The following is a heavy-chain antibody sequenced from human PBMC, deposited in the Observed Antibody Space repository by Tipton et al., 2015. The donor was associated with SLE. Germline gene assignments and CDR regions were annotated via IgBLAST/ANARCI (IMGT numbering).Heavy chain of an antibody. Sequence: TLSLTCTVSGGSMSTYYWSWIRLPPGKGLEWIGYIYYSGGTSYNPSLNSRVTISVDTSRNQFSLKLTSVTAADSAVYYCARYSLTIRHRDLWGRGTLVTVSS. J-gene: IGHJ2*01. V-gene: IGHV4-59*01. CDR2: IYYSGGT. D-gene: IGHD2-15*01. CDR1: GGSMSTYY. CDR3: ARYSLTIRHRDL.